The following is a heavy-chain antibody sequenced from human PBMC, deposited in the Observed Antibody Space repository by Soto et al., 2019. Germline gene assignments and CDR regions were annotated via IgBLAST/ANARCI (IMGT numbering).Heavy chain of an antibody. CDR3: ARDGFYYDFWSGCYRGWFDP. V-gene: IGHV1-69*01. Sequence: QVQLVQSGAEVKKPGSSVKVSCKASGGTFSSYAISWVRQAPGQGLEWMGGIIPIFGTANYAQKFQGRVTITADESTSTAYMEVSSLRSEDTAVYYCARDGFYYDFWSGCYRGWFDPWGQGTLVTVSS. D-gene: IGHD3-3*01. J-gene: IGHJ5*02. CDR1: GGTFSSYA. CDR2: IIPIFGTA.